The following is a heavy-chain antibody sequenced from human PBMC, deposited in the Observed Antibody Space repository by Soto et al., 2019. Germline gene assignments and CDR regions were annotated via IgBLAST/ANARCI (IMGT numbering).Heavy chain of an antibody. CDR3: ARDSKQRAEWTTPNWFDP. V-gene: IGHV1-69*13. CDR2: IIPIFGTA. J-gene: IGHJ5*02. D-gene: IGHD3-3*01. CDR1: GGTFSSYA. Sequence: GASVKVSCKASGGTFSSYAISWVRQAPGQGLEWMGEIIPIFGTANYAQKFQGRVTITADESTSTAYMELSSLRSEDTAVYYCARDSKQRAEWTTPNWFDPWGQGTLVTVSS.